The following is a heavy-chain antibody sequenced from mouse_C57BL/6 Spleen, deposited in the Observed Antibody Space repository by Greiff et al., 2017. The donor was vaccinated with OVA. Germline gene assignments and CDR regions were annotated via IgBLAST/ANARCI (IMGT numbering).Heavy chain of an antibody. D-gene: IGHD4-1*01. CDR2: IYPSDSET. Sequence: QVQLQQPGAELVRPGSSVKLSCKASGYTFTSYWMDWVTQRPGQGLEWIGNIYPSDSETHYNQKFKDKATLTVDKSSSTAYMQLSSLTSEDSAVYYCARWETGRKGGYWGQGTTLTVSS. J-gene: IGHJ2*01. CDR1: GYTFTSYW. V-gene: IGHV1-61*01. CDR3: ARWETGRKGGY.